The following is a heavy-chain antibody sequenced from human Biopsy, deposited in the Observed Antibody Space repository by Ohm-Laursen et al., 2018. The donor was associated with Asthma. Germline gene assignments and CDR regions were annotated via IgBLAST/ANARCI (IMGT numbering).Heavy chain of an antibody. CDR1: GFVFSQCG. Sequence: SLRLSCSASGFVFSQCGMHWVRQGPGKGLEWVALVSSDGHNKYYEQSVKGRFTISRDNSRNRLDLQINRLTVEDSAVYFCARQSGQDNGDSSAFDTWGQGTKAAVSS. V-gene: IGHV3-30*03. D-gene: IGHD3-22*01. J-gene: IGHJ3*02. CDR3: ARQSGQDNGDSSAFDT. CDR2: VSSDGHNK.